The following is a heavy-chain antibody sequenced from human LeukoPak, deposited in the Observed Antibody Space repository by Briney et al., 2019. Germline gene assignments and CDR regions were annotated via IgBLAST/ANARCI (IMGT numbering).Heavy chain of an antibody. V-gene: IGHV3-74*01. CDR2: INGDGSTT. D-gene: IGHD5-18*01. CDR1: GFTFSSYW. J-gene: IGHJ4*02. Sequence: GGSLRLSCAASGFTFSSYWMHWVRQAPGKGLVWVSRINGDGSTTFYADSVKGRFTISRDNAKNTVYLQMNSLRVEDAAVYYCGSDTVLGYWGQGTLVTASS. CDR3: GSDTVLGY.